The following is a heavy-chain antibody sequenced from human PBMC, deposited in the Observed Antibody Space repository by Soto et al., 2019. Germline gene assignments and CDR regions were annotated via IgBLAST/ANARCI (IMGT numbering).Heavy chain of an antibody. D-gene: IGHD1-7*01. J-gene: IGHJ6*02. CDR3: ARGRWGYNWNYDDYYGMDV. CDR2: IYYSGST. Sequence: PSETLSLTCTVSGGSISSSSYYWGWIRQPPGKGLEWIGSIYYSGSTYYNPSLKSRVTISVDTSKNQFSLKLSSVTAADTAVYYCARGRWGYNWNYDDYYGMDVWGQVTTVT. CDR1: GGSISSSSYY. V-gene: IGHV4-39*01.